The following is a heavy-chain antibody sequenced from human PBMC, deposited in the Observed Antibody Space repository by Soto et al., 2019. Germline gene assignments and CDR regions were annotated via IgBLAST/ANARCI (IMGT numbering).Heavy chain of an antibody. D-gene: IGHD6-19*01. V-gene: IGHV3-30-3*01. CDR3: ARDFRTKREVAGLFDY. CDR1: GFNFSSYA. CDR2: ISYDGSNK. J-gene: IGHJ4*02. Sequence: GGSLRLSCAASGFNFSSYAMHWVRQAPGKGLEWVAVISYDGSNKYYADSVKGRFTISRDNSKSTLYLQMNSLRAEDTAVYYCARDFRTKREVAGLFDYWGQGTLVTVSS.